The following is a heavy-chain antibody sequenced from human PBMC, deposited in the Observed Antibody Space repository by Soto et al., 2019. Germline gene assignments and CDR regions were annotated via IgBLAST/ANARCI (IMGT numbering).Heavy chain of an antibody. CDR1: GYTFTSYG. V-gene: IGHV1-18*01. CDR2: ISAYNGNT. J-gene: IGHJ4*02. CDR3: ARDLNIVVVPAADPPDY. Sequence: VASVKVSCKASGYTFTSYGISWVRQAPGQGLEWMGWISAYNGNTNYAQKHQGRVTMTTDTSTSTAYMELRSLRSDDTTVYFCARDLNIVVVPAADPPDYWGQGTLVTVSS. D-gene: IGHD2-2*01.